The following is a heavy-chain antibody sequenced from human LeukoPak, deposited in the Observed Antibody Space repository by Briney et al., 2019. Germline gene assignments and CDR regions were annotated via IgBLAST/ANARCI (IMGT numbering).Heavy chain of an antibody. CDR1: GYTFTSYY. CDR3: ARDGDPYYDSSGYHFDY. V-gene: IGHV1-46*01. D-gene: IGHD3-22*01. J-gene: IGHJ4*02. Sequence: GASVKVSCKASGYTFTSYYMHWVRQAPGQGLEWMGIINPSGGSTSYAQKFQGRVTMTRDTSTSTVYMELSSLRSEDTAVYYCARDGDPYYDSSGYHFDYWGQGTLVTVSS. CDR2: INPSGGST.